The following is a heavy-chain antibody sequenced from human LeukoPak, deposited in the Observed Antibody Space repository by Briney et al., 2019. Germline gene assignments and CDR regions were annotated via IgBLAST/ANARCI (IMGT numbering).Heavy chain of an antibody. CDR2: IYYSGST. V-gene: IGHV4-59*01. J-gene: IGHJ3*02. CDR1: GGSISSYY. D-gene: IGHD3-10*01. Sequence: SETLSLTCTVSGGSISSYYWSWIRQPPGKGLEWIGNIYYSGSTNYNLSLKSRVTISVDTSKNQFSLKLSSVTAADTAVYYCARVGTYYYGSGSYYLFYRSHDAFGIWGQGTMVTVSS. CDR3: ARVGTYYYGSGSYYLFYRSHDAFGI.